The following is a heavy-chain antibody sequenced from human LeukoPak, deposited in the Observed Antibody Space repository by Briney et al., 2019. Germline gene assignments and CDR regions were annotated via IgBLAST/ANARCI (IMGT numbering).Heavy chain of an antibody. D-gene: IGHD3-10*01. V-gene: IGHV4-61*02. CDR1: GGSISSGSYY. CDR2: IYASGST. CDR3: ARVGTMVREVIITSWFDP. Sequence: SETLSLTCTVSGGSISSGSYYWSWIRQPAGKGLEWIGRIYASGSTNYNPSLKSRVTISVDTSKNQFSLKLSSVTAADTAVYYCARVGTMVREVIITSWFDPWGQGTLVTVSS. J-gene: IGHJ5*02.